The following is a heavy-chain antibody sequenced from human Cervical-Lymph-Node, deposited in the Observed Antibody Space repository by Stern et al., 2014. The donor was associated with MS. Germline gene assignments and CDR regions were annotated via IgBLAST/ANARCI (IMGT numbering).Heavy chain of an antibody. CDR2: IVPIRTTA. V-gene: IGHV1-69*01. D-gene: IGHD6-19*01. CDR3: SRAGDVAVTGRGYCYRFDV. Sequence: EQLVQSGAEVKKPGSSVRVSCKTSGCTFSNYAISWVRLAPGQGLEWMGGIVPIRTTANYAKKFLGRARITADGATTTAYMELSSMRSKDTAIYYYSRAGDVAVTGRGYCYRFDVWGQGTTVTVSS. J-gene: IGHJ6*01. CDR1: GCTFSNYA.